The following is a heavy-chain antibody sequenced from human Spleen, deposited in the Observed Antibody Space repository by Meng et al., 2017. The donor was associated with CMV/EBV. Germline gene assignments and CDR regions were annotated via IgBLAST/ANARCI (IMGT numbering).Heavy chain of an antibody. D-gene: IGHD6-13*01. Sequence: QLQLQQWGAGLLKPSETLSLTCAVYGGSFSGYYWSWIRQPPGKGLEWIGEINHSGSTNYNPSLKSRVTISVDTSKNQFSLKLSSVTAADTAVYYCARDSWFQEGFDYWGQGTLVTVSS. V-gene: IGHV4-34*01. CDR3: ARDSWFQEGFDY. CDR2: INHSGST. J-gene: IGHJ4*02. CDR1: GGSFSGYY.